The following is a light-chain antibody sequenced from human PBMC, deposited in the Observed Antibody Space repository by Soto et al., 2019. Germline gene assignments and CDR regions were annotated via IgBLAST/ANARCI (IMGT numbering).Light chain of an antibody. Sequence: DIQMTQSPSTLSASVGDRVTITCRASQSISPWLAWYQQKPGKAPKILIYKASSLESWVPSRFSGSDSGTEFTLTISSLQPDDFATYYCQQYKTYSRTFGQGTKLEIK. V-gene: IGKV1-5*03. J-gene: IGKJ2*01. CDR1: QSISPW. CDR3: QQYKTYSRT. CDR2: KAS.